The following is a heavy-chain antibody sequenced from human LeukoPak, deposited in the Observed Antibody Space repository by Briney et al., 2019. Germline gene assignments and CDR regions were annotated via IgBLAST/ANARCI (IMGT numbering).Heavy chain of an antibody. J-gene: IGHJ4*02. CDR2: ISSSSSYI. CDR1: GFTFSSYS. V-gene: IGHV3-21*01. CDR3: ARVLHSGYDLNDRYFDY. Sequence: GGSLRLSCAASGFTFSSYSMNWVCQAPGKGLEWVSSISSSSSYIYYADSVKGRFTISRDNAKNSLYLQMNSLRAEDTAVYYCARVLHSGYDLNDRYFDYWGQGTLVTVSS. D-gene: IGHD5-12*01.